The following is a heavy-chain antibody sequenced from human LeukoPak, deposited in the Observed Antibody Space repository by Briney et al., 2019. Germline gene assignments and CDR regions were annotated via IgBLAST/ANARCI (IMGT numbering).Heavy chain of an antibody. CDR2: ISSDGSIK. J-gene: IGHJ4*02. CDR1: KFTFSHYG. Sequence: GGSLRLSCTASKFTFSHYGMQWVRQAPGKGLEWVAVISSDGSIKVYADSVKGRFTLSRDNSINTVDLQMNSLRAEDTAVYYCVKEHHSRGFGAYFDYWGQGTLVTVSS. CDR3: VKEHHSRGFGAYFDY. V-gene: IGHV3-30*18. D-gene: IGHD3-3*01.